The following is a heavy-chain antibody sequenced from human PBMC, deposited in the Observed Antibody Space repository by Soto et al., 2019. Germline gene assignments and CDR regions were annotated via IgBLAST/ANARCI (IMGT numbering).Heavy chain of an antibody. Sequence: PGGXLRLSCAASGFTFSSYSMNWVRQAPGKGLEWVSSISSTSSYIFYADSVNGRFTISRDNAKNSLFLQMNSLRAEDTAVYYCARTDCSSTSCRNLYYYGMDVWGQGTTVTVSS. CDR3: ARTDCSSTSCRNLYYYGMDV. D-gene: IGHD2-2*01. J-gene: IGHJ6*02. CDR1: GFTFSSYS. CDR2: ISSTSSYI. V-gene: IGHV3-21*01.